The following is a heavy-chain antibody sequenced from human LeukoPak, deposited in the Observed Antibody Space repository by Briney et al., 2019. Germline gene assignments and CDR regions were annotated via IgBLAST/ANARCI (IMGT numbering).Heavy chain of an antibody. Sequence: SETLSLTCAVYGGSFSGYYWSWIRQPPGKGLEWIGEINHSGSTNYNPSLKGRVTISVDTSKNQFSLKLSSVTAADTAVYYCARISGPPFDYWGQGTPVTVSS. CDR1: GGSFSGYY. CDR3: ARISGPPFDY. CDR2: INHSGST. J-gene: IGHJ4*02. D-gene: IGHD5-12*01. V-gene: IGHV4-34*01.